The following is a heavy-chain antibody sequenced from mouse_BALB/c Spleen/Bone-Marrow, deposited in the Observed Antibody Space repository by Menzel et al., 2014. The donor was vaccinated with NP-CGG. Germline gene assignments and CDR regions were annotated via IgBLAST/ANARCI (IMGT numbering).Heavy chain of an antibody. J-gene: IGHJ2*01. CDR1: GYTFTSYW. CDR2: INPSTGYT. CDR3: ARSGGYDGFSY. Sequence: QVHVKQSGAELAKPGASVKMSCKASGYTFTSYWMHWVKQRPGQGLEWTGYINPSTGYTEYNQKFKDKATLTADKSSSTAYMQLSSLTSEDSAVYYCARSGGYDGFSYWGQGTTLTVSS. V-gene: IGHV1-7*01. D-gene: IGHD2-2*01.